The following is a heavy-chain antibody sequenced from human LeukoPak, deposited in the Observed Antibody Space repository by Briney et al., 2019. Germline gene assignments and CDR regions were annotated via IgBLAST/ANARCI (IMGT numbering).Heavy chain of an antibody. CDR3: ARRVMITFGGVIGYDAFDI. D-gene: IGHD3-16*02. CDR2: IYPGDSDT. J-gene: IGHJ3*02. V-gene: IGHV5-51*01. Sequence: GESLKISCKGSGYSFTSYWIGWVRQMPGKGLEWMGIIYPGDSDTRHSPSFQGQVTISADKSISTAYLQWSSLKASDTAMYYCARRVMITFGGVIGYDAFDIWGQGTMVTVSS. CDR1: GYSFTSYW.